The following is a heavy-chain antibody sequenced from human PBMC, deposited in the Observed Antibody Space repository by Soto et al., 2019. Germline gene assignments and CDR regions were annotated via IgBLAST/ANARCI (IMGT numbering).Heavy chain of an antibody. Sequence: GGSLRLSCAASGFTVSSNYMSWVRQAPGKGLEWVSVIYSGGSTYYADSVKGRFTISRDNSKNTLYLQMNSLRAEDTAVYYCARDKGLRYFDWLLLAYWGQGTLVTVS. D-gene: IGHD3-9*01. CDR2: IYSGGST. CDR1: GFTVSSNY. V-gene: IGHV3-53*01. CDR3: ARDKGLRYFDWLLLAY. J-gene: IGHJ4*02.